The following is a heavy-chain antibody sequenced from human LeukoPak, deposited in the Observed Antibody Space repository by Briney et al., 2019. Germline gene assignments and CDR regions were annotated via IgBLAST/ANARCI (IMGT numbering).Heavy chain of an antibody. CDR3: ARQDLVVPAAGYYMDV. V-gene: IGHV4-34*01. D-gene: IGHD2-2*01. CDR1: GGSFSGYY. J-gene: IGHJ6*03. Sequence: SETLSLTCAVYGGSFSGYYWGWIRQPPGKGLEWIGEINHSGSTNYNPSLKSRVTISVDTSKNQFSLKLSSVTAADTAVYYCARQDLVVPAAGYYMDVWGKGTTVTVSS. CDR2: INHSGST.